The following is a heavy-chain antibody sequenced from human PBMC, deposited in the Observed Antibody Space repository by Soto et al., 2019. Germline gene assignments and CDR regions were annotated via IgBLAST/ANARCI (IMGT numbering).Heavy chain of an antibody. D-gene: IGHD6-13*01. CDR1: GFTFSSFA. Sequence: PGGSLRLCCAASGFTFSSFAMSWFRQAPGKGLEWVSAISGSGGSTYFADSVKGRFTISRDNSKNTLYLQMNSLRAEDTAVYYCAKSYSSSWYRWNWFDPWGQGTLVTVSS. CDR3: AKSYSSSWYRWNWFDP. V-gene: IGHV3-23*01. J-gene: IGHJ5*02. CDR2: ISGSGGST.